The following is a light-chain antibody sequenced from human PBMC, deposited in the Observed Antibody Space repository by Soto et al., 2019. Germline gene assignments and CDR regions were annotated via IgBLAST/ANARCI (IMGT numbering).Light chain of an antibody. J-gene: IGKJ4*01. CDR1: LPISNY. V-gene: IGKV1-27*01. Sequence: DIQMTQSPSSLSASVGDRVTITCRANLPISNYLAWYQQKPGKIPNLLIYAASTLQAGVPSRFSGSGSGTNFTLTISSLQPEDVAAYYCQKYNSAHLTFGGRTKVEIK. CDR3: QKYNSAHLT. CDR2: AAS.